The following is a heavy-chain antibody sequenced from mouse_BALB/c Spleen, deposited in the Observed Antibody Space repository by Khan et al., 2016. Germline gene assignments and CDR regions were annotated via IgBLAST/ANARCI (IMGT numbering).Heavy chain of an antibody. CDR2: ISSGGSVI. Sequence: EVELVESGGGLVQPGGSRKLSCAASGFTFSSFGMHWVRQAPEKGLEWVAFISSGGSVIYYADTVKGRFTISRDNPKNTLFLQMTSLRSEAPAMYYCGRGDYWGQGTTLTVSS. J-gene: IGHJ2*01. CDR1: GFTFSSFG. CDR3: GRGDY. V-gene: IGHV5-17*02.